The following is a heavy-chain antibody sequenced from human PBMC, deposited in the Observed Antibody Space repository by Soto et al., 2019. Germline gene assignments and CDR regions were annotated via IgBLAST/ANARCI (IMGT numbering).Heavy chain of an antibody. Sequence: EVHLVESGGGLVQPGGSLRLSCSASGFIFSSYWMTWVRHAPGKGLEWVANVKQDGSEKHYVDSVKGRFTISRDNVKNSLCLQMNSVRAEDTAMYDCVGVSGWVMDYWGQGTLVTVSS. CDR3: VGVSGWVMDY. J-gene: IGHJ4*02. V-gene: IGHV3-7*03. D-gene: IGHD6-19*01. CDR2: VKQDGSEK. CDR1: GFIFSSYW.